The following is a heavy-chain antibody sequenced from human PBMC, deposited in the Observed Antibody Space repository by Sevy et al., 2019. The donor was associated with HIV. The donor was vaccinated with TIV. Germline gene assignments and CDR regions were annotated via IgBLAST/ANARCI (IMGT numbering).Heavy chain of an antibody. CDR2: ISSRGTYK. CDR1: GFTFSNYA. V-gene: IGHV3-30*14. J-gene: IGHJ3*01. CDR3: AKIRAPVGGLIEWYDFDF. D-gene: IGHD3-16*02. Sequence: GGSLRLSCVASGFTFSNYAIHWVRQAPGKGLQWVASISSRGTYKYYADSMKGRLSISRDDSKNTLYLQMNSLRAEDTALYYCAKIRAPVGGLIEWYDFDFWGQGTMVTVSS.